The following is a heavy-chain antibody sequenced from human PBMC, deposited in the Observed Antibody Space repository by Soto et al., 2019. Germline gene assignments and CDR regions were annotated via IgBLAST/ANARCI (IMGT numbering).Heavy chain of an antibody. CDR2: MSSTSNIA. V-gene: IGHV3-48*02. CDR3: ASCYGDYEFPCEY. D-gene: IGHD4-17*01. J-gene: IGHJ4*02. Sequence: GGSLRLSCAGSGFTFTDYSMIWVRQAPGKGLEWISYMSSTSNIAYYVDSVNGRFTTSRDNDKNSLYLQMNSLRDEDTAVYYCASCYGDYEFPCEYWGQGTLVTVS. CDR1: GFTFTDYS.